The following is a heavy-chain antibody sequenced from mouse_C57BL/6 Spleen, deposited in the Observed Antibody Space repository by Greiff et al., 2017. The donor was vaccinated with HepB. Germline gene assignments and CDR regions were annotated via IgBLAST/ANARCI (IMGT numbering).Heavy chain of an antibody. Sequence: EVKLQESGPGLVKPSQSLSLTCSVTGYSITSGYYWNWIRQFPGNKLEWMGYISYDGSNNYNPYLKNRISITRDTSKNQFFLKLNSVTTEDTATYYCARGDDYGSSYYAYWGQGTLVTVSA. D-gene: IGHD1-1*01. J-gene: IGHJ3*01. V-gene: IGHV3-6*01. CDR2: ISYDGSN. CDR1: GYSITSGYY. CDR3: ARGDDYGSSYYAY.